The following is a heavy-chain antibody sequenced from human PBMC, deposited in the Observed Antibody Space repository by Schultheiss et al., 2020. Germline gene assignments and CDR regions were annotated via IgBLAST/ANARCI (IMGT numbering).Heavy chain of an antibody. CDR1: GGTFSSYG. D-gene: IGHD3-3*01. J-gene: IGHJ3*01. CDR2: ISGYNGNT. V-gene: IGHV1-18*01. CDR3: ARGCRYDFWSTYCNGGHAFDF. Sequence: ASVKVSCKASGGTFSSYGITWVRQAPGQGLEWMGWISGYNGNTNYAQKFQGRVTMTTDTSTSTAYMDLRSLRSDDTAVYYCARGCRYDFWSTYCNGGHAFDFWGQGTMVTVSS.